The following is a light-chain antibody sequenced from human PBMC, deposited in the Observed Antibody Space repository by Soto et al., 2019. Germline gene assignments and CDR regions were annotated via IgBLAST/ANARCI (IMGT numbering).Light chain of an antibody. Sequence: QSALTQTASVSGSPGQSITISCTGTSNDVGGYNYVSWYQHHPGKAPKLISCDVTDRPSGISYRFSASKSGNTASLTISGLQAEDEADYYCSSYTSSNAEIFGTGTKVTVL. J-gene: IGLJ1*01. CDR2: DVT. CDR1: SNDVGGYNY. CDR3: SSYTSSNAEI. V-gene: IGLV2-14*03.